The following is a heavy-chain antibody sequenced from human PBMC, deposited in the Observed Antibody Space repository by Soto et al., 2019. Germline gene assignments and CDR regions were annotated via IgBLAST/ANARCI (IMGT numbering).Heavy chain of an antibody. CDR2: FDPEDGET. V-gene: IGHV1-24*01. CDR3: ATDGDYGGNPPQYGMDV. D-gene: IGHD4-17*01. J-gene: IGHJ6*02. Sequence: GASVKVSCKVSGYTLTELSLHWVRQAPGKGLEWMGGFDPEDGETIYAQKFQGRVTMTEDTSTDTAYMELSSLRSEDTAVYYCATDGDYGGNPPQYGMDVWGQGTTVTVSS. CDR1: GYTLTELS.